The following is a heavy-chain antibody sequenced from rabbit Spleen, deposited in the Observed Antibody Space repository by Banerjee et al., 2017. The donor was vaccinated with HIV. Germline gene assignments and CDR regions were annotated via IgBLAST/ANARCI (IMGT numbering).Heavy chain of an antibody. CDR1: GFFFNNKYY. CDR3: VRRDMDYGGGVYL. V-gene: IGHV1S45*01. CDR2: ITTGNTGRS. D-gene: IGHD4-2*01. J-gene: IGHJ4*01. Sequence: QEQLVESGGGLVQPEGSLTLTCTASGFFFNNKYYMWWVRQAPGKGLEWISCITTGNTGRSYYADWAQGRFTSSDTSSTTVTLQMTSLTAADTATYFCVRRDMDYGGGVYLWGQGTLVTVS.